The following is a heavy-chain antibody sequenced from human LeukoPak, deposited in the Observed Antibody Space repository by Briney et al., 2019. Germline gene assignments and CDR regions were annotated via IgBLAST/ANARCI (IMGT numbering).Heavy chain of an antibody. CDR2: IYYSGST. Sequence: SETLSLTCTASGGFISSSSYYWGWIRQPPGKGLEWIGSIYYSGSTYYNPSLKSRVTISVDTSKNQFSLKLSSVTAADTAVYYCAREEDYYDSIDGYWGQGTLVTVSS. V-gene: IGHV4-39*07. CDR1: GGFISSSSYY. J-gene: IGHJ4*02. D-gene: IGHD3-22*01. CDR3: AREEDYYDSIDGY.